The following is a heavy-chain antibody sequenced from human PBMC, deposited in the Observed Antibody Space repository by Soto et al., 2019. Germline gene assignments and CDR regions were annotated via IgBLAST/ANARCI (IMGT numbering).Heavy chain of an antibody. Sequence: SETLSLACTFSVGSIISGDYYWSWIRQHPGKGLEWIGTIYFSGTTYYNPSLKSRVTISVDTSKNQFSLNLSSVTAADTAVYYCARRDRSGFSYWLDTWGQGTPVTVSS. CDR3: ARRDRSGFSYWLDT. J-gene: IGHJ5*02. CDR1: VGSIISGDYY. V-gene: IGHV4-31*03. D-gene: IGHD3-22*01. CDR2: IYFSGTT.